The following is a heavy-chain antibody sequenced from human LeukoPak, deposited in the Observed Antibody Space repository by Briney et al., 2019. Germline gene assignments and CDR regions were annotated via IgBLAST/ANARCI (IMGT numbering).Heavy chain of an antibody. D-gene: IGHD2-2*01. CDR1: GGSISSGGYY. CDR3: ARDQPVPAAGNYYYYYMDV. J-gene: IGHJ6*03. CDR2: IYYSGST. V-gene: IGHV4-31*03. Sequence: SQTLSLTCTVSGGSISSGGYYWSWIRQHPGKGLEWIGYIYYSGSTYYNPSLKSRVTMSVDTSKNQFSLKLSSVTAADTAVYYCARDQPVPAAGNYYYYYMDVWGKGTTVTVSS.